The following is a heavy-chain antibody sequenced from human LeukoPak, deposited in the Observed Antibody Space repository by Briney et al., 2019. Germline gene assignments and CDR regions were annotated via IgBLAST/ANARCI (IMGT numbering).Heavy chain of an antibody. Sequence: PGGSLRLSCAASGFTFSSYGMHWVRQAPGKGLEWVAVISYDGSNKYYADSVKGRFTISRDNSKNTLYLQMNSLRAEDTAVYYCAKAYIVVVPAATSAILNWGQGTLVTVSS. CDR2: ISYDGSNK. V-gene: IGHV3-30*18. CDR1: GFTFSSYG. D-gene: IGHD2-2*01. J-gene: IGHJ4*02. CDR3: AKAYIVVVPAATSAILN.